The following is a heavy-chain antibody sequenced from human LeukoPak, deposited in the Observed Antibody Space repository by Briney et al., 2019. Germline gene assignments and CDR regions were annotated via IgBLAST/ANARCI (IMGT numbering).Heavy chain of an antibody. J-gene: IGHJ3*02. CDR1: GFTFSSYA. CDR3: AKRIVVHDAFDI. CDR2: ISGSGGST. V-gene: IGHV3-23*01. Sequence: PGGSLRLSCAASGFTFSSYAMSWVRQAPGKGLEGVSAISGSGGSTYYADSVKGRFTISRDNSKNTLYLQMNSLRAEDTAVYYCAKRIVVHDAFDIWGQGIMVTVSS. D-gene: IGHD1-26*01.